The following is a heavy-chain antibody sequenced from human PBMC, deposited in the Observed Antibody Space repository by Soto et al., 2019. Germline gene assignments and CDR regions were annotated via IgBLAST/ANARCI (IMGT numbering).Heavy chain of an antibody. CDR2: ISAYNGNT. V-gene: IGHV1-18*01. Sequence: QVQLVQCGAEVKKPGASVKVSCKASGYSCSSYFISWVRQAPGQGLEWMGWISAYNGNTNYAQNLQGRVTMTTDTPTSTAYMELRSLRSDDTAVYYCARDLPPVDYWGQGTLVTVSS. CDR3: ARDLPPVDY. J-gene: IGHJ4*02. CDR1: GYSCSSYF.